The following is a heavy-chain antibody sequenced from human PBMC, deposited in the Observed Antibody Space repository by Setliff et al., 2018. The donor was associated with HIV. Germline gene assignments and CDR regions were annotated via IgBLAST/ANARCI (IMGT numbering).Heavy chain of an antibody. V-gene: IGHV4-4*07. CDR3: ATSSSWSTFDY. D-gene: IGHD6-19*01. J-gene: IGHJ4*02. CDR1: GGSTFY. CDR2: IDTSGST. Sequence: PSETLSLTCTVFGGSTFYWSWIRQPAGKGLEWIGHIDTSGSTNYNPSLKSRVNISVDTSKSQFSLNVNSVTAAATAVSYSATSSSWSTFDYWGQGTLVTVSS.